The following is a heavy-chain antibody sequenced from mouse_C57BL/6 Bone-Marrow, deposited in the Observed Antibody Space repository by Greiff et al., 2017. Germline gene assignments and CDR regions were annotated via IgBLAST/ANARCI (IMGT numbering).Heavy chain of an antibody. V-gene: IGHV1-82*01. CDR2: IYPGDGDT. Sequence: VKLQQSGPELVKPGASVKISCKASGYAFSSSWMNWVKQRPGKGLEWIGRIYPGDGDTNYNGKFKDKATLTVDKSSSTAYMQLSSLTSEDSAVYYCARESNSFAYWGQGTLVTVSA. CDR1: GYAFSSSW. D-gene: IGHD2-5*01. CDR3: ARESNSFAY. J-gene: IGHJ3*01.